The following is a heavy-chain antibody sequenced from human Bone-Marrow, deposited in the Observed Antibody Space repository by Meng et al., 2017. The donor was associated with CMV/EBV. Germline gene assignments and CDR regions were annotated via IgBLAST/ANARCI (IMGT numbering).Heavy chain of an antibody. D-gene: IGHD5-18*01. V-gene: IGHV3-21*01. J-gene: IGHJ4*02. Sequence: ETLSLTCAASGFTLSSSWMHWVCQAPEKGLEWVSSITGSSRHTYYADSVKGRFTISRDNAKNSLYLQMNSLRAEDTAVYYCARDGLGYSYRPPFDYWGQGTLVTVSS. CDR3: ARDGLGYSYRPPFDY. CDR1: GFTLSSSW. CDR2: ITGSSRHT.